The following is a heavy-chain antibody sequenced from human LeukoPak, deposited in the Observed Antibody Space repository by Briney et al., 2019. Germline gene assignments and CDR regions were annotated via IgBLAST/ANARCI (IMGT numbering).Heavy chain of an antibody. Sequence: PGRSLRLSCAASGFTFSSYGMHWVRQAPGKGLEWVAVIWYDGSNKYYADSVKGRFTISRDNSKNTLYLQMNSLRVEDTAVYYCARDQRWLQSYYFDYWGQGTLVTVSS. V-gene: IGHV3-33*01. CDR2: IWYDGSNK. J-gene: IGHJ4*02. CDR3: ARDQRWLQSYYFDY. CDR1: GFTFSSYG. D-gene: IGHD5-24*01.